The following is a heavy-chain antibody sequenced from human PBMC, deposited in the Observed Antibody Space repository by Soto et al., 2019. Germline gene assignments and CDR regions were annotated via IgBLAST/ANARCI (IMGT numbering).Heavy chain of an antibody. CDR2: ISTYNGDT. Sequence: QAQLVQSGAEVKKPGASVKVSCKASGYTFTRSGISWVRQAPGQGLEWMGWISTYNGDTNYAQTFQGRVTMTTDTSTSTVHMKVRSLRSDDTAVYYCAREGVAPYYYYGMDVWGQGTPVTVSS. J-gene: IGHJ6*02. D-gene: IGHD5-12*01. CDR1: GYTFTRSG. V-gene: IGHV1-18*01. CDR3: AREGVAPYYYYGMDV.